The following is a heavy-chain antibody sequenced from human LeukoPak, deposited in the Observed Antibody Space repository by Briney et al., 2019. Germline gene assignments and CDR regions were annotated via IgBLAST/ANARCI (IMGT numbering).Heavy chain of an antibody. V-gene: IGHV4-59*08. CDR3: ARQGSGGLQVDY. CDR1: GASISSYY. Sequence: ADTLSLTCTVSGASISSYYWSWLRQPPGKGLEWIGYIYYIVSPNYNPSLQSRVTISLDTSKAQYSLKLRSVTAADTAVYYCARQGSGGLQVDYWGQGTLVTASS. CDR2: IYYIVSP. D-gene: IGHD5-24*01. J-gene: IGHJ4*02.